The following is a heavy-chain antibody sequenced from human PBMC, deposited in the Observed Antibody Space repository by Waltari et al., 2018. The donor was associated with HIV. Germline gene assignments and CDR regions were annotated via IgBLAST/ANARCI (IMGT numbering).Heavy chain of an antibody. Sequence: EVQLVESGGGSLQAGGSLRLSCAASGFAFRSFYMFWVRQAPGKGLVWVSRISRCGSTTSYADSVKGRFTVSRDNARNTLYLQMNSLRAEDTAVYYCARYRPEVHYYNGMDVWGQGTTVTVSS. J-gene: IGHJ6*02. D-gene: IGHD3-16*02. CDR2: ISRCGSTT. CDR1: GFAFRSFY. CDR3: ARYRPEVHYYNGMDV. V-gene: IGHV3-74*01.